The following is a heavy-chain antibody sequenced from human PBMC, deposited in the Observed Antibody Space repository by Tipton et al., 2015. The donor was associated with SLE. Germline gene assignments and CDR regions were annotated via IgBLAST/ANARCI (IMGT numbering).Heavy chain of an antibody. J-gene: IGHJ5*02. D-gene: IGHD6-13*01. CDR1: GGSISSHY. CDR2: IYYSGST. CDR3: ARVGIAAAGTWFDP. V-gene: IGHV4-59*11. Sequence: GLVKPSETLSLTCTVSGGSISSHYWSWIRQPPGKGLEWIGYIYYSGSTNYNPSLKSRVTISVDKSKNQFSLKLSSVTAADTAVYYCARVGIAAAGTWFDPWGQGTLVTVSS.